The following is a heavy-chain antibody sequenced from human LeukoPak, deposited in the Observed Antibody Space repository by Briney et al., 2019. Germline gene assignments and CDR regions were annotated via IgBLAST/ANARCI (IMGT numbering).Heavy chain of an antibody. J-gene: IGHJ4*02. CDR3: ARVTSSTSCFLFDY. D-gene: IGHD2-2*01. CDR1: GFTFSSYS. Sequence: GGSLRLSCAASGFTFSSYSMNWVRQAPGKGLEWVSSISSSSSYIYYADSVKGRFTISRDNAKNSLYLQMNSLRAEDTAVYYCARVTSSTSCFLFDYWGQGTLVTVSS. V-gene: IGHV3-21*01. CDR2: ISSSSSYI.